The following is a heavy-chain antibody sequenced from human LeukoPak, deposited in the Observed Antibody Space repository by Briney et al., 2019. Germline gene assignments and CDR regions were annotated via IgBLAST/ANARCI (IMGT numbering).Heavy chain of an antibody. CDR3: ASHDFYDSSGYYPGAFDI. J-gene: IGHJ3*02. CDR1: GFTFSSYA. Sequence: GGSLRLSCAAYGFTFSSYAMHWVRQAPGKGLEWVAVISYDGSNKYYADSVKGRFTISRDNSKNTLYLQMNSLRAEDTAVYYCASHDFYDSSGYYPGAFDIWGQGTMVTVSS. V-gene: IGHV3-30-3*01. CDR2: ISYDGSNK. D-gene: IGHD3-22*01.